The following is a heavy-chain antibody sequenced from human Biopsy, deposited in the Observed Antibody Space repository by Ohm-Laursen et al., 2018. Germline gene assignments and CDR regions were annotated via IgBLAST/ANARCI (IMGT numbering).Heavy chain of an antibody. CDR3: VREPKTGTAEAWYFDL. J-gene: IGHJ2*01. Sequence: PSETLSLTCSVSGASVKTSGYFWAWIRQRPGKGLECIGYISYNERTHYNPSLTSRLAISFDTSNNRISLQLRSVSVADTAVYYCVREPKTGTAEAWYFDLWGRGSPVTVPS. CDR1: GASVKTSGYF. CDR2: ISYNERT. D-gene: IGHD3-9*01. V-gene: IGHV4-31*03.